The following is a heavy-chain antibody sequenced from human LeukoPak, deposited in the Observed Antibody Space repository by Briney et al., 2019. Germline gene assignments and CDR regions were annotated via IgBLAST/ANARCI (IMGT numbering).Heavy chain of an antibody. J-gene: IGHJ6*03. CDR3: ARYGSGSYWNYYYYYMDV. D-gene: IGHD3-10*01. CDR1: GGSISSHY. Sequence: PSEALSLTCTVSGGSISSHYWSWIRQPPGKGLEWIGYIYYSGSTNYNPSLKSRVTISVDTSKNQFSLKLSSVTAADTAVYYCARYGSGSYWNYYYYYMDVWGKGTTVTVSS. V-gene: IGHV4-59*11. CDR2: IYYSGST.